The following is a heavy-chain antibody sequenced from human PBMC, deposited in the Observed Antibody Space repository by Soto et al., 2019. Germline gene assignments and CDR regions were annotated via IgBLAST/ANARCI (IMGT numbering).Heavy chain of an antibody. CDR1: GFTFSSYG. CDR2: IWYDGSNK. V-gene: IGHV3-33*06. D-gene: IGHD3-16*02. J-gene: IGHJ4*02. CDR3: AKSIMITVGGVIALFDY. Sequence: SLRLSCAASGFTFSSYGMHWVRQAPGKGLEWVAVIWYDGSNKYYADSVKGRFTISRDNSKNTLYLQMNSLRAEDTAVYYCAKSIMITVGGVIALFDYWGQGTLVTVSS.